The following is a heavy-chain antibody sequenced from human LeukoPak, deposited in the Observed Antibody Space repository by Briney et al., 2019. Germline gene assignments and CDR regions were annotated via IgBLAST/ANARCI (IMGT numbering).Heavy chain of an antibody. CDR1: GGSISSYY. CDR3: ARGKAYYYGSVALFDY. CDR2: IYYSGST. V-gene: IGHV4-59*12. J-gene: IGHJ4*02. Sequence: SETLSLTCTVSGGSISSYYWSWIRQPPGKGLEWIGYIYYSGSTNYNPSLKSRVTISVDTSKNQFSLKLSSVTAADTAVYYCARGKAYYYGSVALFDYWGQGTLVTVSS. D-gene: IGHD3-10*01.